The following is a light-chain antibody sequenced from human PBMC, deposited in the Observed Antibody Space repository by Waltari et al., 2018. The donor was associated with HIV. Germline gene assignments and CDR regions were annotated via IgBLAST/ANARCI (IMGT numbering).Light chain of an antibody. V-gene: IGKV3-15*01. J-gene: IGKJ1*01. CDR1: QSVSSN. CDR2: GAS. Sequence: VMTQSPATLSVSPGERASLSCRASQSVSSNLAWYQQKPGQAPRLLIYGASSRATGVPARFSGSGSGTEFALTISNLQSEDCAVYYCQQYYSWPRTFGQGTKVEIK. CDR3: QQYYSWPRT.